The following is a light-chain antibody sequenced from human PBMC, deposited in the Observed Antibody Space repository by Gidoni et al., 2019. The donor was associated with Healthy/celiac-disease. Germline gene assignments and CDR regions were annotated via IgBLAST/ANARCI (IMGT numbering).Light chain of an antibody. J-gene: IGKJ4*01. V-gene: IGKV3-15*01. CDR3: QQYNNWSALT. CDR2: GAS. CDR1: QSVSSN. Sequence: EIVMTQSPATLSVSPGERATLPCRAIQSVSSNVAWYQQKPGQAPRLLIYGASTRDTGIPARFSGSVSGTEFTLTISSLQSEDFAVYYCQQYNNWSALTFGGGTKVEIK.